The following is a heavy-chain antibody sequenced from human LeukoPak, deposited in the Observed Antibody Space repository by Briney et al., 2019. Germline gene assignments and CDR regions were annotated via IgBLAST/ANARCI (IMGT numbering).Heavy chain of an antibody. CDR3: ATTYYDILTGYARKTIFDY. CDR1: GGSISSGSYN. CDR2: IFTNGST. D-gene: IGHD3-9*01. V-gene: IGHV4-61*02. Sequence: NPSQTLSLTCTVSGGSISSGSYNWSWIRQPDGKGLEWIGRIFTNGSTNYNPSLKSRVTISVDTAKNQFSLKQSSVTAADTAVYYCATTYYDILTGYARKTIFDYWGQGTLVTVSS. J-gene: IGHJ4*02.